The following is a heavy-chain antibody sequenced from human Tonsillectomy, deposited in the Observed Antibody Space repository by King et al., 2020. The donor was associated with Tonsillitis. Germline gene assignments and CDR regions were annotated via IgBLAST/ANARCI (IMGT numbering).Heavy chain of an antibody. CDR1: GCTFSSYA. Sequence: VQLVESGGGVVQPGRSLRLSCAASGCTFSSYAMHWVRQAPGKGLEWVAVISYDGSNKYYADSVKGRFTISRDNSKNTLYLQMNSLRAEDTAVYYCAKTYYYGSGTAPYIDYWAREPWSPSPQ. D-gene: IGHD3-10*01. CDR3: AKTYYYGSGTAPYIDY. J-gene: IGHJ4*02. CDR2: ISYDGSNK. V-gene: IGHV3-30*04.